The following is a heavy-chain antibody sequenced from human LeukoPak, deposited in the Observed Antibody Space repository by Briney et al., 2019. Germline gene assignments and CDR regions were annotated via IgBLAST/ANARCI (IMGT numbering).Heavy chain of an antibody. Sequence: TSETLSLTCTVSGGSISSGDYYWSWIRQPPGKGLEWIGYIYYSGSTYYNPSFKSRVTISVDTSKNQFSLKLSSVTAADTAVYYCAGGLQSNYYYGMDVWGQGTTVTVSS. CDR2: IYYSGST. V-gene: IGHV4-30-4*01. D-gene: IGHD4-11*01. CDR1: GGSISSGDYY. CDR3: AGGLQSNYYYGMDV. J-gene: IGHJ6*02.